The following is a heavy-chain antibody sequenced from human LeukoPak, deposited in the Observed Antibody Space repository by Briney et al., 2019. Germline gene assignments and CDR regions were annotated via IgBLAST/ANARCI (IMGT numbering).Heavy chain of an antibody. CDR3: ARVFGGDKYAGATNPDY. CDR1: GGSISSSSYY. V-gene: IGHV4-61*01. D-gene: IGHD2-21*02. Sequence: SETLSLTCTVSGGSISSSSYYWSWIRQPPGKGLEWIGYIYYSGSTNYNPSLKSRVTISVDTSKNQFSLKLSSVTAADTAVYYCARVFGGDKYAGATNPDYWGQGTLVTVSS. CDR2: IYYSGST. J-gene: IGHJ4*02.